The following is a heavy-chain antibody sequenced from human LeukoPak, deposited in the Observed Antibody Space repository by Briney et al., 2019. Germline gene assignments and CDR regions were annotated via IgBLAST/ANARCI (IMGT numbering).Heavy chain of an antibody. V-gene: IGHV1-8*01. CDR2: MNPNSGNT. CDR3: ARSLSVGRNFDWISKKFDNWFDP. J-gene: IGHJ5*02. CDR1: GHNFTTYD. D-gene: IGHD3-9*01. Sequence: ASVKVSCKASGHNFTTYDINWVRQVTGQGLEWMGWMNPNSGNTGYAQKFQGRVTMTRNTSISTVYMELSSLTSEDTAVYYCARSLSVGRNFDWISKKFDNWFDPWGQGTLVTVSS.